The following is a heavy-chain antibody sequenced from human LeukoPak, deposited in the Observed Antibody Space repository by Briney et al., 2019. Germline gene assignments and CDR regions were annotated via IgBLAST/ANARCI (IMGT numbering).Heavy chain of an antibody. J-gene: IGHJ4*02. CDR2: IKQDGSEK. Sequence: GGSLRLSCAASGFTFSSYWMSWVRQAPGEGLEWVANIKQDGSEKYYVDSVKGRFTISRDNAKNSLYLQMNSLRAEDTAVYYCARGAVGATTCFDYWGQGTLVTVSS. V-gene: IGHV3-7*01. CDR1: GFTFSSYW. CDR3: ARGAVGATTCFDY. D-gene: IGHD1-26*01.